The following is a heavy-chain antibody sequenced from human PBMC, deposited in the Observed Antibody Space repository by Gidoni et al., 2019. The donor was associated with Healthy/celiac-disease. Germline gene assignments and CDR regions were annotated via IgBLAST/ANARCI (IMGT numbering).Heavy chain of an antibody. Sequence: EVQLVQSGAEVKKPGESLRISCKGSGYSFTSYWISWVRQMPGKGLAWMGRIDPSDSYTNYRPSFQGHVTISADKSISTAYLQWSSLKASDTAMYYCARPPGYCSSTSCYTGWYFDLWGRGTLVTVSS. CDR1: GYSFTSYW. J-gene: IGHJ2*01. CDR2: IDPSDSYT. V-gene: IGHV5-10-1*01. CDR3: ARPPGYCSSTSCYTGWYFDL. D-gene: IGHD2-2*02.